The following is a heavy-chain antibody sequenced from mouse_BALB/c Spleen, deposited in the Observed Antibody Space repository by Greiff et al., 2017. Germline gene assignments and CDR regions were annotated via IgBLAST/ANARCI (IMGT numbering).Heavy chain of an antibody. CDR3: ARRRLNGYAMDY. CDR2: ISYSGST. D-gene: IGHD2-4*01. CDR1: GYSITSDYA. Sequence: EVQGVESGPGLVKPSQSLSLTCTVTGYSITSDYAWNWIRQFPGNKLEWMGYISYSGSTSYNPSLKSRISITRDTSKNQFFLQLNSVTTEDTATYYCARRRLNGYAMDYWGQGTSVTVSS. V-gene: IGHV3-2*02. J-gene: IGHJ4*01.